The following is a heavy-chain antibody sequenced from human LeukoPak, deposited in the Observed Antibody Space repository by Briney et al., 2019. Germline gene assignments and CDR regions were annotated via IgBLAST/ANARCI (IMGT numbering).Heavy chain of an antibody. CDR2: IRYDGSNK. CDR1: GFTFSSYG. V-gene: IGHV3-30*02. Sequence: GGSLRLSCAASGFTFSSYGMHWVRQAPGKGLEWVAFIRYDGSNKYYADSVKGRFTISRDNSKNTLYLQMNSLRAEDTVVYYCETLLRYFDWLLDYWGQGTLVTVSS. CDR3: ETLLRYFDWLLDY. J-gene: IGHJ4*02. D-gene: IGHD3-9*01.